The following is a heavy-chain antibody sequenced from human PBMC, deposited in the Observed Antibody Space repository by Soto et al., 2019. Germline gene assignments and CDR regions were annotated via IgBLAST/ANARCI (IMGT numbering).Heavy chain of an antibody. CDR2: ISGSGGST. CDR3: AKDQAAYYDLLTGYPRLDY. D-gene: IGHD3-9*01. CDR1: GFTFSSYA. V-gene: IGHV3-23*01. Sequence: GGSLRLSCAASGFTFSSYAMSWVRQAPGKGLEWVSAISGSGGSTYYADSVKGRFTISRDNSKNTLYLQMNSLRAEDTAVYYCAKDQAAYYDLLTGYPRLDYWGQGTLVTVSS. J-gene: IGHJ4*02.